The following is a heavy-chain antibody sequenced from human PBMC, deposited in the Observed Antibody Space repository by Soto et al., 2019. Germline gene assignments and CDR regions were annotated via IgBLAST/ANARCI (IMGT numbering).Heavy chain of an antibody. D-gene: IGHD3-9*01. J-gene: IGHJ3*02. CDR1: GFTVSSNY. CDR3: ARYVYVDFDYGHDAFDI. CDR2: IYSGGST. V-gene: IGHV3-53*01. Sequence: GGSLRLSCAASGFTVSSNYMSWVRQAPGKGLEWVSVIYSGGSTYYADSVKGRFTISRDNSKNTLYLQMNSLRAEDTAVYYCARYVYVDFDYGHDAFDIWGQGTMVTVSS.